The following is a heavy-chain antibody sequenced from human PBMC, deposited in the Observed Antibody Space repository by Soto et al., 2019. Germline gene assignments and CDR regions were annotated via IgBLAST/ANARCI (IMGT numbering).Heavy chain of an antibody. CDR1: GFTLSSYS. CDR3: TTWTDSYDSERVSPNRFDH. CDR2: ISMSGDTV. D-gene: IGHD3-10*01. V-gene: IGHV3-48*02. Sequence: EVQLVESGGGLIQPGGSQRLSCAASGFTLSSYSMNWVRQAPGKGLEWVSYISMSGDTVSYADSVRGRFTISRDTAKGSVCLQMSSLSDEDTDVYYCTTWTDSYDSERVSPNRFDHWGHGALVTVTS. J-gene: IGHJ5*02.